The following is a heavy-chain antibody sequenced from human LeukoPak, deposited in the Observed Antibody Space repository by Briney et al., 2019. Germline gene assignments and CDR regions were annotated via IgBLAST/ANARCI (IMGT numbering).Heavy chain of an antibody. J-gene: IGHJ4*02. Sequence: SETLSLTCAVYGGSFSGYYWSWIRQPPGKGLEWIGEINHGGGTNYNSSLKSRVTLSVDTSKNQFSLKLSSVTAADTAVYYCARRGGLTIFGVVMEYYFDDWGQGTLVTVSS. CDR3: ARRGGLTIFGVVMEYYFDD. CDR2: INHGGGT. CDR1: GGSFSGYY. V-gene: IGHV4-34*01. D-gene: IGHD3-3*01.